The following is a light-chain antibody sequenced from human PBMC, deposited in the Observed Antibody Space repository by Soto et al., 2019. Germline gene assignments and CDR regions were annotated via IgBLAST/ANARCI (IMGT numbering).Light chain of an antibody. CDR3: SSYTSSSTYV. V-gene: IGLV2-14*01. J-gene: IGLJ1*01. CDR1: SSDVGGYNY. Sequence: QSVLTQPASVSGSPGQSITMSCTGTSSDVGGYNYVSWYQQHPGKAPKLMRSDVSNRPSGVSNRFSGSKSGNTASLTISGLQAEDEADYYCSSYTSSSTYVFGTGTKLTVL. CDR2: DVS.